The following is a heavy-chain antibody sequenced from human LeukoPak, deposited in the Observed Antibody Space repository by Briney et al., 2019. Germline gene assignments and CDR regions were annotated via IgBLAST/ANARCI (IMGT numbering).Heavy chain of an antibody. D-gene: IGHD2-2*01. J-gene: IGHJ4*02. Sequence: GASVKVSCKASGYTFTGYYMHWVRQAPGQGLEWMGWISAYNGNTNYAQKLQGRVTMTTDTSTSTAYMELRSLRSDDTAVYYCAREGGYCSSTSCNPQLLYWGQGTLVTVSS. CDR3: AREGGYCSSTSCNPQLLY. V-gene: IGHV1-18*04. CDR1: GYTFTGYY. CDR2: ISAYNGNT.